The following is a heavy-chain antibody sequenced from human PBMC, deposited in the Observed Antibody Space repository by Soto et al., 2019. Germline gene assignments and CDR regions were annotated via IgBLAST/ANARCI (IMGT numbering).Heavy chain of an antibody. D-gene: IGHD1-7*01. CDR2: ISGSGGST. CDR3: AKAASTYNWNYEGFDY. CDR1: GFTFSSYA. J-gene: IGHJ4*02. Sequence: PGGSLRLSCAASGFTFSSYAMSRVRQAPGKGLEWVSAISGSGGSTYYADSVKGRFTISRDNSKNTLYLQMNSLRAEDTAVYYCAKAASTYNWNYEGFDYWGQGTLVTVSS. V-gene: IGHV3-23*01.